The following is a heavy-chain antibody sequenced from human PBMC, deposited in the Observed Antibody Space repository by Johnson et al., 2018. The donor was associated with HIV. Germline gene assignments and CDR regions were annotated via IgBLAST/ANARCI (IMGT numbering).Heavy chain of an antibody. V-gene: IGHV3-33*06. Sequence: VQLVESGGGVVQTGRSLRLSCAASGFTFSSYGMHWVRQAPGKGLEWVAVIWYDGRNKYYADYVKGRFTISRDNSKNTLYLQMESLRVEDTAIYYCAKAWELLGRRAALDIWGQGTMVTVSS. CDR3: AKAWELLGRRAALDI. CDR1: GFTFSSYG. CDR2: IWYDGRNK. J-gene: IGHJ3*02. D-gene: IGHD1-26*01.